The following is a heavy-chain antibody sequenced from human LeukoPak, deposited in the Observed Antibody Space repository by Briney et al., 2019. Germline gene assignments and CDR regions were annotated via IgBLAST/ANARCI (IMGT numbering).Heavy chain of an antibody. CDR2: ISGSGGST. D-gene: IGHD6-6*01. J-gene: IGHJ4*02. CDR1: VFTFSSYA. CDR3: AKDSSAPPLDYFDY. Sequence: GGALRLSRAASVFTFSSYARSWVRPARGRGLEWVSPISGSGGSTYYADSVKGRFAISRDNSKNTLYLQMNSLRAEDTAVYYCAKDSSAPPLDYFDYWGQGTLVTVSS. V-gene: IGHV3-23*01.